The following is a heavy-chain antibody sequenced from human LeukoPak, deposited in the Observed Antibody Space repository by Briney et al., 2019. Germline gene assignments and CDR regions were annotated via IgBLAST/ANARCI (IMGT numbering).Heavy chain of an antibody. Sequence: SETLSLTCSVSGGYISSRSYSWGWIRHSPGKGLEWIGNFHYSGSTYYNPSLKSRVTISVDTSKNQFSLKLSSVTAADTAVYYCARVRGITMIDYWGQGTLVTVSS. J-gene: IGHJ4*02. CDR3: ARVRGITMIDY. V-gene: IGHV4-39*07. D-gene: IGHD3-22*01. CDR2: FHYSGST. CDR1: GGYISSRSYS.